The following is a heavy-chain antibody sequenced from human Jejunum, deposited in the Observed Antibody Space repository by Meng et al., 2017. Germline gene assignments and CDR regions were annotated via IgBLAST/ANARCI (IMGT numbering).Heavy chain of an antibody. CDR2: IKSKSSSEIT. V-gene: IGHV3-15*01. J-gene: IGHJ4*02. CDR3: DCNGLSPTFDS. D-gene: IGHD2/OR15-2a*01. Sequence: GESLKISCAVSGFTFRDYWMSWVRQAPGKGLEWVGLIKSKSSSEITDCAAPLKCTFTISRDNSTITLYLNINSLKVEDTFVYYNDCNGLSPTFDSWGQGTLVTVSS. CDR1: GFTFRDYW.